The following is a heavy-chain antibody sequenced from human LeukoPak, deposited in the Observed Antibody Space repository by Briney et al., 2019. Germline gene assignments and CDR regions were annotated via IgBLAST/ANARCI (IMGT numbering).Heavy chain of an antibody. V-gene: IGHV3-30*18. J-gene: IGHJ4*02. CDR1: GFTFSSYG. D-gene: IGHD5-12*01. CDR2: ISYDGSNK. CDR3: AKDGSGYDYYFDY. Sequence: GRSLRLSCAASGFTFSSYGMHWVRQAPGKGLEWVAVISYDGSNKYYADSVKGRFTISRDNSKNTPYLQMNSLRAEDTAVYYCAKDGSGYDYYFDYWGQGTLVTVSS.